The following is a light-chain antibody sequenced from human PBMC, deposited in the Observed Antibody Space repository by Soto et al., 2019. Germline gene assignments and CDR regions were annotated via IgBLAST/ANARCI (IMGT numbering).Light chain of an antibody. CDR3: CSYAGNYPFV. V-gene: IGLV2-11*01. CDR2: DVS. Sequence: QSALTQPRSVSGSPGQSVTISCTGTSSDVGGYNYVSWYQQHPGKAPKLMIYDVSERPSGVPDRFSGSKSGNMASLTISGLQAEDEADYYCCSYAGNYPFVFGTGTKVTVL. J-gene: IGLJ1*01. CDR1: SSDVGGYNY.